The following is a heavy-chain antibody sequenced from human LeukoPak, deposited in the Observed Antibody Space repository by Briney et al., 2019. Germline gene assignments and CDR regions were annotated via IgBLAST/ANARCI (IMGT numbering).Heavy chain of an antibody. J-gene: IGHJ4*02. CDR3: ARGRRPGTTPFDY. CDR2: IYHSGST. CDR1: GGSISSSNW. Sequence: SETLSLTCAVSGGSISSSNWWSWVRQPPGKGLEWIGEIYHSGSTNYNPSLKSRVTISVDTSKNQFSLKLSSVTAADTAVYYCARGRRPGTTPFDYWGQGTLVTVSS. V-gene: IGHV4-4*02. D-gene: IGHD1-1*01.